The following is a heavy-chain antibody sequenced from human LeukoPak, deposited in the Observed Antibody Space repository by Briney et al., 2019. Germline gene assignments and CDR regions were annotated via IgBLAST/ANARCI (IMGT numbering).Heavy chain of an antibody. CDR2: IYSGGST. J-gene: IGHJ4*02. V-gene: IGHV3-66*01. CDR3: ARDHTEWYSSGWYGGFDY. D-gene: IGHD6-19*01. CDR1: GFTVSSNY. Sequence: GGSLRLSCAASGFTVSSNYMSWVRQAPGKGLEWVSVIYSGGSTYYADSVKGRFTISRDNAKNSLYLQMNSLRAEDTAVYYCARDHTEWYSSGWYGGFDYWGQGTLVTVSS.